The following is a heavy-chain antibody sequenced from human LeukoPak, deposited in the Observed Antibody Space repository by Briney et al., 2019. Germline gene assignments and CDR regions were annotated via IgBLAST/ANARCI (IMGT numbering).Heavy chain of an antibody. CDR3: ARGQDVAAENYFDY. J-gene: IGHJ4*02. Sequence: SETLSLTCTVSGGSISSGDNYWSWIRQPAGKGLEWIGRIYTSGGTNYNPSLKSRVTVSIDTSKNQFSLKLTSVTAADTAVYYCARGQDVAAENYFDYWGQGPLVTVSS. CDR2: IYTSGGT. D-gene: IGHD6-25*01. V-gene: IGHV4-61*02. CDR1: GGSISSGDNY.